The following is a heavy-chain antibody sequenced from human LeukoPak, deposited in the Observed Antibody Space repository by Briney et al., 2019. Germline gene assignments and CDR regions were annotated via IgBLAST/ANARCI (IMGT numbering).Heavy chain of an antibody. D-gene: IGHD5-12*01. CDR2: INTDGSST. J-gene: IGHJ4*02. CDR3: ARAQDIVATTFDY. CDR1: GFTFSSYW. Sequence: GGSLRLSCAASGFTFSSYWMHWVRQAPGKGLVWVSRINTDGSSTSYADSVKGRFTISRDNAKNTLYLQMNSLRAEDTAVYYCARAQDIVATTFDYWGQGTLVTVSS. V-gene: IGHV3-74*01.